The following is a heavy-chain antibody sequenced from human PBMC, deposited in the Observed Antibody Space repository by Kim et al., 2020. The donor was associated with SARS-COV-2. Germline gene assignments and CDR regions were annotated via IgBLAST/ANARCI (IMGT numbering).Heavy chain of an antibody. J-gene: IGHJ4*02. Sequence: YNPSLTGRVTISVDKSKNQFSLKLSSVTAADTAVYYCARGVAAAGKVFDYWGQGTLVTVSS. V-gene: IGHV4-4*02. D-gene: IGHD6-13*01. CDR3: ARGVAAAGKVFDY.